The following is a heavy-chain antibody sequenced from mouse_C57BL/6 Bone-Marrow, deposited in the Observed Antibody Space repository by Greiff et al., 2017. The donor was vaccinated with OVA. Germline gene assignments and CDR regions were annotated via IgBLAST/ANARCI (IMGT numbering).Heavy chain of an antibody. CDR1: GYNFTEYT. J-gene: IGHJ4*01. Sequence: LQESGAELVKPGASVKLSCKASGYNFTEYTIHWVKQRAGQGLEWVGWFYPGSGSIKYNEKFKDKATLTADKSSSTVYMELSRLTSEDSAVYFCARHEGGNYAMDYWGQGTSVTVAS. CDR2: FYPGSGSI. CDR3: ARHEGGNYAMDY. V-gene: IGHV1-62-2*01.